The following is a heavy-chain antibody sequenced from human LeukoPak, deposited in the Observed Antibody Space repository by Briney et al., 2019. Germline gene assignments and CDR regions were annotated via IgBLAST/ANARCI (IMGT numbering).Heavy chain of an antibody. Sequence: ASVPVSFKASGYTFTSYGISWVRQAPGQGLEWMGWISAYNGNTNYAQKLQGRVTMTTDTSTSTAYMELRSLRSDDTAVYYCGVSSFGWFDPWGQGTLVTVSS. J-gene: IGHJ5*02. CDR1: GYTFTSYG. CDR3: GVSSFGWFDP. CDR2: ISAYNGNT. V-gene: IGHV1-18*01. D-gene: IGHD6-13*01.